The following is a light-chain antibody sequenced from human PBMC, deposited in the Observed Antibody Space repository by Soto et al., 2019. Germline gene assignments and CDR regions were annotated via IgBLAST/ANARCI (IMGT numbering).Light chain of an antibody. CDR1: SSDVGGFNY. Sequence: QSVLTQPASVSGSPGQSITISCTGTSSDVGGFNYVSWYQQHPGKAPKLMIYDVTNRPSGVSYRFSGSKSGNTASLTISGLQAEDEADYYCNSYTSSSTYVFGTGTKPTVL. J-gene: IGLJ1*01. CDR2: DVT. CDR3: NSYTSSSTYV. V-gene: IGLV2-14*03.